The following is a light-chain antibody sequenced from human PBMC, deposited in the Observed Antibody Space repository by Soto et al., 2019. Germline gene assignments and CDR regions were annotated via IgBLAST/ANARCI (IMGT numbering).Light chain of an antibody. J-gene: IGLJ2*01. CDR1: SSDVGGYNY. V-gene: IGLV2-14*01. CDR3: SSYTSSSTLV. CDR2: DVT. Sequence: QSALTQPASVSGSPGQSITISCTGTSSDVGGYNYVSWYQQHPGKAPKLMIYDVTNRPSGVSNRFSGSKSGNTASLTISGLQAEDDAEYYFSSYTSSSTLVFGGGTKLTVL.